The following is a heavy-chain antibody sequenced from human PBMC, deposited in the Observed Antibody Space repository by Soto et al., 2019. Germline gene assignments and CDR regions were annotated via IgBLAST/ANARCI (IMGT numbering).Heavy chain of an antibody. D-gene: IGHD3-10*01. V-gene: IGHV4-30-4*01. J-gene: IGHJ6*02. CDR1: GGSISSGDYY. CDR2: IYYSGST. CDR3: ARDYWAMVRGVINDYYYGMDV. Sequence: SETLSLTCTVSGGSISSGDYYWSWIRQPPGKGLEWIGYIYYSGSTYYNPSLKSRVTISVDTSKNQFSLKLSSVTAADTAVYCCARDYWAMVRGVINDYYYGMDVWGQGTTVTVSS.